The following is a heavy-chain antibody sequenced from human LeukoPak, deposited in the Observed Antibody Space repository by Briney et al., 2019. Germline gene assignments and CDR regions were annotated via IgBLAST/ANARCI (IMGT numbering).Heavy chain of an antibody. CDR1: GFTFSRSA. CDR3: VKGRISEDGLDF. Sequence: GGSLRLSCAASGFTFSRSAMTWVRQTPGKGLDWVSSISPSGNTYYADSVKGRFTISRDNSKNILYLQMNSLRAEDTAVYYCVKGRISEDGLDFWGQGTLVTVSS. V-gene: IGHV3-23*01. D-gene: IGHD6-13*01. CDR2: ISPSGNT. J-gene: IGHJ4*02.